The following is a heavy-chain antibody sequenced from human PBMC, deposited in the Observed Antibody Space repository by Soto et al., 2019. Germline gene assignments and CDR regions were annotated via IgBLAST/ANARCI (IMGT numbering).Heavy chain of an antibody. CDR2: IYYSGST. CDR1: GGSVSSSQHY. D-gene: IGHD4-17*01. J-gene: IGHJ3*02. Sequence: QLQLQESGPRLVKPSETLTLSCTVSGGSVSSSQHYWGWIRQPPGKGLEWIGSIYYSGSTYHNPSLKSRVTISVDTSKNQFSLKVTSVTAADAAVYYCARHMATSVTRWRGSEIWGQGTTVTVSS. V-gene: IGHV4-39*01. CDR3: ARHMATSVTRWRGSEI.